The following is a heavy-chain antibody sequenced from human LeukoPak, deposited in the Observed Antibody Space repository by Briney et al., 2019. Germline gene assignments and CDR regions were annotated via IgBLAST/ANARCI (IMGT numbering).Heavy chain of an antibody. V-gene: IGHV4-59*01. Sequence: SETLSLTCTVSGGSISSYYWSWIRQPPGKGLEWIGYIYYSGSTNYNPSLKSRVTISVDTSKNQFSLKLSSVTAADTAVYYCARSVLMVYAPYYYGMDVWGQGTTVTVSS. CDR1: GGSISSYY. D-gene: IGHD2-8*01. CDR3: ARSVLMVYAPYYYGMDV. CDR2: IYYSGST. J-gene: IGHJ6*02.